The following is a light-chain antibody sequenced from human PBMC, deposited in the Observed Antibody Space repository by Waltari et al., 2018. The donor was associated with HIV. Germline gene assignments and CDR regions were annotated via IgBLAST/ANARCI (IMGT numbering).Light chain of an antibody. V-gene: IGLV3-9*01. Sequence: SYELTQPLSVPVALGQTARITCGGNNIGSKNVHWYQQKPGQAPVLVIYRDSNRPSGIPERFSGSNSGNTATLTISGLQAEDEADYYCSSYTSSSPYVFGTGTKVTVL. CDR3: SSYTSSSPYV. CDR1: NIGSKN. CDR2: RDS. J-gene: IGLJ1*01.